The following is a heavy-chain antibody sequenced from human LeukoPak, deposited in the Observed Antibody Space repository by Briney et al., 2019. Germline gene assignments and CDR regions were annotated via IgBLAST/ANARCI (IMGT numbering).Heavy chain of an antibody. V-gene: IGHV1-69*05. Sequence: SVKVSRKASGGTFSSYAISWVRQAPGQGLEWMGGIIPIFGTANYAQKFQGRVTITTDESTSTAYMELSSLRSEDTAVYYCASSVAVVVPAAMDVWGKGTTVTVSS. D-gene: IGHD2-2*01. J-gene: IGHJ6*03. CDR1: GGTFSSYA. CDR3: ASSVAVVVPAAMDV. CDR2: IIPIFGTA.